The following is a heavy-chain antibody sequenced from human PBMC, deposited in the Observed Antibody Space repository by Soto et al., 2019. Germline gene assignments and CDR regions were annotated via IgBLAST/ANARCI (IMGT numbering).Heavy chain of an antibody. CDR2: INPNSGGT. CDR3: ATRYCSGGSCYSAFDI. D-gene: IGHD2-15*01. Sequence: GASVKVSCKASGYTFTGYYMHWVRQAPGQGLEWMGWINPNSGGTNYAQKFQGWVTMTRDTSISTAYMELSRLRSDDTAVYYCATRYCSGGSCYSAFDIWGRGTMVTVSS. J-gene: IGHJ3*02. V-gene: IGHV1-2*04. CDR1: GYTFTGYY.